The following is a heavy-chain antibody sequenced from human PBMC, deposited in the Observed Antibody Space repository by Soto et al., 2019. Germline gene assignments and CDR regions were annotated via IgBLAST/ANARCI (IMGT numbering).Heavy chain of an antibody. CDR3: ARDQLEGNWFDP. CDR2: IYHSGST. Sequence: QLQLQESGSGLVRPSQTLSLTCAVSGGSISSGGYSWNWIRQPPGKGLEWIGYIYHSGSTLYNPSLKGRVTNSVDKSKHQFSLKLTSVTAADTAVYYCARDQLEGNWFDPWGQGTLVTVSS. CDR1: GGSISSGGYS. J-gene: IGHJ5*02. D-gene: IGHD1-1*01. V-gene: IGHV4-30-2*01.